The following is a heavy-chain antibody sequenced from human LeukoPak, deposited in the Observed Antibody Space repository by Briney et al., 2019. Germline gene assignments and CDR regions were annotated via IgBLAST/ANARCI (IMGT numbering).Heavy chain of an antibody. J-gene: IGHJ4*01. CDR1: GFTFTDYW. CDR3: ARDGTAAGLYFDL. Sequence: QPGGSLRLSCAVSGFTFTDYWMNWARQAPGKGLEWVASIRQDGSEKTYVDSVKGRFTISRDNTKNSLSLQVNSLRVEDTAVYYCARDGTAAGLYFDLWGQGTLVTVSS. V-gene: IGHV3-7*01. CDR2: IRQDGSEK. D-gene: IGHD6-13*01.